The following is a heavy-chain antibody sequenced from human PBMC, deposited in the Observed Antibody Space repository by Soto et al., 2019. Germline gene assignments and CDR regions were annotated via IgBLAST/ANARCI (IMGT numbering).Heavy chain of an antibody. CDR1: GFTFSSYN. CDR3: ARGISVTFDY. Sequence: EVPLVESGGGLVKSGGSLRLSCAASGFTFSSYNMHWVRQAPGKGLEWVSSISSSSSFKSYADSVRGRFTISRDNAKNSLYLQMNSLRAEDTAVYYCARGISVTFDYWGQGTLVTVSS. CDR2: ISSSSSFK. D-gene: IGHD6-19*01. V-gene: IGHV3-21*01. J-gene: IGHJ4*02.